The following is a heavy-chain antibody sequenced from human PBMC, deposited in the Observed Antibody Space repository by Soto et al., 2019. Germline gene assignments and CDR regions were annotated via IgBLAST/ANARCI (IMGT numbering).Heavy chain of an antibody. V-gene: IGHV3-7*01. CDR1: GFYITNYW. CDR3: VRDSYTAHWHTAGEDY. J-gene: IGHJ4*02. D-gene: IGHD2-2*02. Sequence: DVQLVESGGGLVQPGGSLRLSCAASGFYITNYWMTWVRQAPGKGPEWVDNIKEDGSLKFYVDSVRGRFTISRDNAKNSVYLGMSRLRAEDTAVYYCVRDSYTAHWHTAGEDYWGQGTLVTVSS. CDR2: IKEDGSLK.